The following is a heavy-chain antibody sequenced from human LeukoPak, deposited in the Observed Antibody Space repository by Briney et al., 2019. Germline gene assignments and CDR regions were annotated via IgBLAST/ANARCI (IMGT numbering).Heavy chain of an antibody. V-gene: IGHV3-53*01. CDR1: GFTVNSNY. D-gene: IGHD1-26*01. J-gene: IGHJ3*02. CDR2: ISTGGTT. CDR3: ARGGDIVGDIRSAFDI. Sequence: GGSLRLSCAASGFTVNSNYMSWVRQAPGKGLEWVSVISTGGTTYYADSVKGRFTISRDNSKSTLYLQMNSLRAEDTALYYCARGGDIVGDIRSAFDIWGPGTLVTVSS.